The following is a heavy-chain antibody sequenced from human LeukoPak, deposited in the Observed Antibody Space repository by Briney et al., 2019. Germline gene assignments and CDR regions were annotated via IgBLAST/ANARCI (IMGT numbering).Heavy chain of an antibody. V-gene: IGHV4-59*08. CDR3: ARAVSGRFDY. J-gene: IGHJ4*02. CDR2: IYYSGST. D-gene: IGHD6-19*01. CDR1: GGSMSPYH. Sequence: SETLSLTCTVSGGSMSPYHWGWLRQPPGKGLEWTGYIYYSGSTNYNHSLNSRVTISVDTSKNQFSLRLSSVTAADTAIYYCARAVSGRFDYWGQGTLVTVSS.